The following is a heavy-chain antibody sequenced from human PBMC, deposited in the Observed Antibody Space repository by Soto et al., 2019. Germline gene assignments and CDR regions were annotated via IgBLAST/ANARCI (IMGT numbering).Heavy chain of an antibody. Sequence: SETLSLTCTVSGGSISSDYWSWIRQPPGQGLGWMGYIYYSGSTNYNPSLKSRVTISVDTSKTQFSLKLSSVTAADTAVYYCARGGADFWSGYYIGWFDPWGQGTLVTVSS. CDR2: IYYSGST. D-gene: IGHD3-3*01. J-gene: IGHJ5*02. CDR3: ARGGADFWSGYYIGWFDP. CDR1: GGSISSDY. V-gene: IGHV4-59*01.